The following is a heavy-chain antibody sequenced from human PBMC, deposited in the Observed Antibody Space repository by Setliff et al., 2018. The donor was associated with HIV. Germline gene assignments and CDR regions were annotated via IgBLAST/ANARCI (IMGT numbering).Heavy chain of an antibody. J-gene: IGHJ4*02. Sequence: PSETLSLTCTVSGGSISSYYWSWIRQPAGKGLEWIGRIYTSGSTNYNPSLKSRVTMSVDTSKNQFSLKLSSVTAADTAVYYCAREGVSLTMVRGVIAHNFDYWGQGTLVTVSS. CDR3: AREGVSLTMVRGVIAHNFDY. CDR2: IYTSGST. CDR1: GGSISSYY. D-gene: IGHD3-10*01. V-gene: IGHV4-4*07.